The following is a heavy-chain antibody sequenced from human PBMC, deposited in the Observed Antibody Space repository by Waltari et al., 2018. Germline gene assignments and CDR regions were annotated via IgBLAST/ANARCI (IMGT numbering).Heavy chain of an antibody. CDR3: ARVGYDSSGYSGDLYY. J-gene: IGHJ4*02. Sequence: QVQLQESGPGLVNPSQTLSLTCAVSGGSISSGGYYWSWIRQPTGKDLEWIGYSYYRGSSYYNPSCRILVTISVATSRNQFSLKLSSVTAADTAAYYLARVGYDSSGYSGDLYYWGQGTLVTVAS. CDR2: SYYRGSS. CDR1: GGSISSGGYY. D-gene: IGHD3-22*01. V-gene: IGHV4-31*01.